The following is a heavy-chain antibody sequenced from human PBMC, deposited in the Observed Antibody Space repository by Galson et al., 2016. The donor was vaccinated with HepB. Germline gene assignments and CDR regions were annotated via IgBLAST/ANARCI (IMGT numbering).Heavy chain of an antibody. J-gene: IGHJ4*02. CDR3: AIQLGGYSHGYDH. CDR2: ISLYNGQT. V-gene: IGHV1-18*01. CDR1: GYTFTSSG. Sequence: SVKVSCKASGYTFTSSGISWVRQAPGQGLEWMGWISLYNGQTDPIQKVQGRVTMTTDTSTSTAYLELRSLRSDDTAVYYCAIQLGGYSHGYDHWGQGTLVTVSS. D-gene: IGHD5-18*01.